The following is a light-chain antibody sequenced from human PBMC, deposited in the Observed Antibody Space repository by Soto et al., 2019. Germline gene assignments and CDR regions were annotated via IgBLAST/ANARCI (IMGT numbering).Light chain of an antibody. CDR2: GVS. V-gene: IGKV3-20*01. CDR1: QSVISSY. CDR3: QQDGTSPRT. J-gene: IGKJ1*01. Sequence: EIVLTHSPGTLSLSPGERATLSCRASQSVISSYLAWYQQKLGQAPRLLIYGVSNRATGIPDRFSGSGSGTDFTLTIIRLASEDFAVYYCQQDGTSPRTFGQGTKVEIK.